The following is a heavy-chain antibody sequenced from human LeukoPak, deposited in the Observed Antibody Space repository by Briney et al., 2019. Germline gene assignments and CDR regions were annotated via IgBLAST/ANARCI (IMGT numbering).Heavy chain of an antibody. CDR1: GGSISSYY. CDR2: IYYSGST. D-gene: IGHD2-8*01. Sequence: SETLSLTCTVSGGSISSYYWSWIRQPPGKGLEWIGYIYYSGSTNYNPSLKSRVTISADTSKNQFSLKLSSVTAADTAVYYCARERVSRADAFDIWGQGTMVTVSS. V-gene: IGHV4-59*01. CDR3: ARERVSRADAFDI. J-gene: IGHJ3*02.